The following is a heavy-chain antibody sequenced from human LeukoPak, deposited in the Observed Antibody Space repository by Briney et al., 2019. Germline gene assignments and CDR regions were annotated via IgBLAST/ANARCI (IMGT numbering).Heavy chain of an antibody. CDR3: ARGILYGSGNDYMDV. CDR2: INPNSGGT. Sequence: ASVKVSCKASGYTFTGYYMHWVRQAPGQGLEWMGWINPNSGGTNYAQKFQGRVTMTRNTSISTAYMELSSLRSEDTAVYYCARGILYGSGNDYMDVWGKGTTVTISS. J-gene: IGHJ6*03. V-gene: IGHV1-2*02. CDR1: GYTFTGYY. D-gene: IGHD3-10*01.